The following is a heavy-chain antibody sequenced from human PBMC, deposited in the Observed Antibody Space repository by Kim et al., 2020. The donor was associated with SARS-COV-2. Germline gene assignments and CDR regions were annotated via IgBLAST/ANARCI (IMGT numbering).Heavy chain of an antibody. V-gene: IGHV3-23*01. D-gene: IGHD2-8*01. J-gene: IGHJ6*02. CDR3: AKTLYGGMDV. Sequence: GGSLRLSCAASGFTFSTYAMTWVRQAPGKGLECVSGISGRGDTTFYADSVKGRFTISRDNPTNTPYLQMNSLRADDTAVYYCAKTLYGGMDVWAQGTMVTVSS. CDR2: ISGRGDTT. CDR1: GFTFSTYA.